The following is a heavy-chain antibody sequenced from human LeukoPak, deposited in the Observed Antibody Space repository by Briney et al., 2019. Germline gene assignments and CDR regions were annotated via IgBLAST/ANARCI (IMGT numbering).Heavy chain of an antibody. D-gene: IGHD3-22*01. CDR3: ARGLGDYYDTSTYYYAVPAH. V-gene: IGHV1-2*02. Sequence: ASVKVSCKASGYTFTDNYMYWVRQAPGQGLEWMGWVDPNSGGPNYAQKFQGRVTMTRDTSISTAYMELSRLRSDDTAVYYCARGLGDYYDTSTYYYAVPAHWGQGTLVTVSS. J-gene: IGHJ4*02. CDR1: GYTFTDNY. CDR2: VDPNSGGP.